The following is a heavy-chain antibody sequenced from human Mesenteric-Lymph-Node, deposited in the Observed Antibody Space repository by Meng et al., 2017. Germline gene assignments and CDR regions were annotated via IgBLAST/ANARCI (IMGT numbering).Heavy chain of an antibody. CDR3: ARGLLWFGETDY. V-gene: IGHV3-15*01. CDR2: IKSKTDGGTT. J-gene: IGHJ4*02. D-gene: IGHD3-10*01. Sequence: GESLKISCAASGFTFSNAWMNWVRQAPGKGLEWVGRIKSKTDGGTTDYTSPVKGRFTISRDNSKNTLYLQMNSLRAEDTAVYYCARGLLWFGETDYWGQGTLVTVSS. CDR1: GFTFSNAW.